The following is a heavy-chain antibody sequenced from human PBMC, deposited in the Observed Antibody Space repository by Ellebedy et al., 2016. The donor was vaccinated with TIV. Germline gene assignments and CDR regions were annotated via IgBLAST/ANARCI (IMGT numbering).Heavy chain of an antibody. CDR3: ARDQESRGDPRHNYFDY. J-gene: IGHJ4*02. CDR1: GFTFSSYW. Sequence: PGGSLRLSCAASGFTFSSYWMSWVRQAPGRGLEWVANIKQDGSEKYYVDSVKGRFTISRDNTKNSLYLQMNSLRAEDTAVYYCARDQESRGDPRHNYFDYWGQGTLVTVSS. CDR2: IKQDGSEK. D-gene: IGHD2-21*01. V-gene: IGHV3-7*01.